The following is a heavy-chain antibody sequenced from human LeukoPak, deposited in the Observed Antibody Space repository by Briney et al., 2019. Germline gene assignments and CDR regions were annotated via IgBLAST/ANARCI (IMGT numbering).Heavy chain of an antibody. J-gene: IGHJ4*02. V-gene: IGHV4-4*09. D-gene: IGHD6-13*01. Sequence: SETLSLTCTVSGGSIGSYYWSWIRQPPGTGLKGIGYIYTSGSTNYNPSLKSRVTISVDTSKNQFSLKLSSVTAADTAVYYCANSIEAAGTLHYWGQGTLVTVSS. CDR2: IYTSGST. CDR3: ANSIEAAGTLHY. CDR1: GGSIGSYY.